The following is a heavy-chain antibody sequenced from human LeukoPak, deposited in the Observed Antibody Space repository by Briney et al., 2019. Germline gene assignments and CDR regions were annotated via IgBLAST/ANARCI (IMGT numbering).Heavy chain of an antibody. J-gene: IGHJ4*02. CDR3: ARDRIAVAVVYYFDY. V-gene: IGHV4-4*07. D-gene: IGHD6-19*01. CDR1: GGSISSYY. CDR2: IYTSGST. Sequence: SETLSLTCTVSGGSISSYYRSWIRQPAGKGLEWIGRIYTSGSTNYNPSLKSRVTMSVDTSKNQFSLKLSSVTAADTAVYYCARDRIAVAVVYYFDYWGQGTLVTVSS.